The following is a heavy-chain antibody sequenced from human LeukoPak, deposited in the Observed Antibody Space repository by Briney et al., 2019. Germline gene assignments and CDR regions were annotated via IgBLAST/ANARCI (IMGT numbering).Heavy chain of an antibody. Sequence: GGSLRLSCAASGFTVSSKYMSWVRQAPGKGLEWVSVIYSGGSTYYADSVKGRFTISRDNSKNTLYLQMNSLRAEDTAVYYCAYGSGSFPGSIFDYWGQGTLVTVSS. V-gene: IGHV3-66*01. CDR3: AYGSGSFPGSIFDY. CDR1: GFTVSSKY. D-gene: IGHD3-10*01. CDR2: IYSGGST. J-gene: IGHJ4*02.